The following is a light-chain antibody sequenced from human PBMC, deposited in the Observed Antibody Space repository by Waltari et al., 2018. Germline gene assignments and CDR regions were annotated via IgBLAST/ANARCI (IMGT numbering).Light chain of an antibody. CDR1: QSVGRS. Sequence: EFVLTQSPGTLSLSPGERATPSCRASQSVGRSLAWYQQIPGQAPRLLIYGASSRATGIPDRFSGSGSGTDFSLTISRLEPEDFAVYFCQHYVRLPATFGQGTKVAI. J-gene: IGKJ1*01. CDR2: GAS. CDR3: QHYVRLPAT. V-gene: IGKV3-20*01.